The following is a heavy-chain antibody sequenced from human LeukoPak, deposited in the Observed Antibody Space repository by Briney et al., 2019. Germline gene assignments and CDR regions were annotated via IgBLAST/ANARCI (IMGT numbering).Heavy chain of an antibody. CDR1: GGSISSTSYY. J-gene: IGHJ4*02. Sequence: SETLSLTCTVSGGSISSTSYYWTWIRQHPGKGLEWIGYIYYSGITYYNPSLKSRVTISIDTSKNQLSLKLSSVTAADAAVYYCAREGRDGYRQRLFDSWGQGTLVTVSS. D-gene: IGHD5-24*01. CDR3: AREGRDGYRQRLFDS. CDR2: IYYSGIT. V-gene: IGHV4-31*03.